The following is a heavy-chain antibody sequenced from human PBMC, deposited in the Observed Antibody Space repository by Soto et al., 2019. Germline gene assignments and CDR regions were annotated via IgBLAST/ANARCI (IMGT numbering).Heavy chain of an antibody. J-gene: IGHJ4*02. Sequence: GGSLRLSCAGSGFTFSSYGIHWVRQAPGKGLEWVALISYDGGNEKYTESVKDRFTISRDDSHNVAYLQMSSLRTEDTAMYYCAKDRYSGTYPTDFDYWGQGSLVTAPQ. CDR2: ISYDGGNE. CDR1: GFTFSSYG. CDR3: AKDRYSGTYPTDFDY. V-gene: IGHV3-30*18. D-gene: IGHD1-26*01.